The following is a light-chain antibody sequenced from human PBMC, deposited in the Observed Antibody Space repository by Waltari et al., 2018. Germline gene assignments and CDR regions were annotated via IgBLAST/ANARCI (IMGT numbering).Light chain of an antibody. CDR3: QQYHDWPPWT. V-gene: IGKV3-15*01. Sequence: EILMTQSPATVSVSPGERVTLSCRASQSVTSSLAWYQQKPGQAPRVLIFGASTRATGVPDRFTGSGSGTDYTLTISSLQSEDFGVYYCQQYHDWPPWTFGQGTRVEIK. CDR1: QSVTSS. CDR2: GAS. J-gene: IGKJ1*01.